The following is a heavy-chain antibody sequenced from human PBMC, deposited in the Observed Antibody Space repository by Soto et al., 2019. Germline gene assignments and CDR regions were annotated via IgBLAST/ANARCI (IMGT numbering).Heavy chain of an antibody. Sequence: GESLKISCKGSGYSFTSYWIGWVRQMPGKGLEWMGIIYPGDSDTRYSPSFQGQVTNSADKSISTAYLQWSSLKASDTAMYYCARSKDIVVVPAAMPGYNWFDPWGQGTLVTVSS. J-gene: IGHJ5*02. CDR2: IYPGDSDT. V-gene: IGHV5-51*01. CDR1: GYSFTSYW. D-gene: IGHD2-2*01. CDR3: ARSKDIVVVPAAMPGYNWFDP.